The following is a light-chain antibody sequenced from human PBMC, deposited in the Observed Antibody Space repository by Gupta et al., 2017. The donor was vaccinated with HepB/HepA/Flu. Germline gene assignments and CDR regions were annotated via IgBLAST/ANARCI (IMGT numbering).Light chain of an antibody. CDR3: QQHKNLLQFT. CDR1: QGVSNY. Sequence: DIELTQSPSTLSLSEGDRATLTCQASQGVSNYLTWYQQKPGQAPKLLIYDASNWATGIPARFSGSGSGTDFTLTISSLQPEDFAVYYCQQHKNLLQFTFGEGTKVEIK. V-gene: IGKV3D-11*01. CDR2: DAS. J-gene: IGKJ2*01.